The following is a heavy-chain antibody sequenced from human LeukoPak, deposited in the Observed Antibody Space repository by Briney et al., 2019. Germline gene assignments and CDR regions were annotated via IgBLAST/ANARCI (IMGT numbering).Heavy chain of an antibody. CDR2: IYSGGYT. V-gene: IGHV3-53*01. Sequence: QPGGSLRLSCVASGFTLSGHWMHWVRQAPGKGLVWVSIIYSGGYTYYADSVKGRFTISRDNSKNTLYLQMNSLRAEDTAVYYCARPTTKDAFDIWGQGTMVTVSS. J-gene: IGHJ3*02. CDR1: GFTLSGHW. CDR3: ARPTTKDAFDI. D-gene: IGHD1/OR15-1a*01.